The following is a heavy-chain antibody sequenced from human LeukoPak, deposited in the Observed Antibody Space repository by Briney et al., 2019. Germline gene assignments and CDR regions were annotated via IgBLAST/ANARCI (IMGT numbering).Heavy chain of an antibody. J-gene: IGHJ4*02. D-gene: IGHD6-6*01. CDR2: INSDGSST. CDR3: ASMGLAARPAH. Sequence: GGSLRLSCAASVFTFSSYWMHWVRQAPGKGLVWVSRINSDGSSTSYADSVKGRFTISRDNAKNTLYLQMNSLRAEDTAVYYCASMGLAARPAHWGQGTLVTVSS. CDR1: VFTFSSYW. V-gene: IGHV3-74*01.